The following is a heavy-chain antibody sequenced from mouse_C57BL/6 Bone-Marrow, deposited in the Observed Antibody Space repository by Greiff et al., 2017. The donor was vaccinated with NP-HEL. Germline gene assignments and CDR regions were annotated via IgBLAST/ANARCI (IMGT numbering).Heavy chain of an antibody. CDR2: IYPGDGDN. D-gene: IGHD1-1*01. CDR1: GYAFRSYW. CDR3: ARGDYGSSRFGYAMDY. J-gene: IGHJ4*01. V-gene: IGHV1-80*01. Sequence: QVQLQQSGAELVKPGASVKISCKASGYAFRSYWMNWVKERPGKGLEWIGQIYPGDGDNKYNGKLKGKATLTADKSSSTAYMQVSSLTSEDSAVYFCARGDYGSSRFGYAMDYWGQGTSVTVSS.